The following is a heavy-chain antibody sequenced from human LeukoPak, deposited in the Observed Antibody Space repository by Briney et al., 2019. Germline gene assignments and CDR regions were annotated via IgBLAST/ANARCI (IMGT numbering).Heavy chain of an antibody. CDR1: GFNFRTYG. CDR2: ISASGEST. D-gene: IGHD3-16*01. V-gene: IGHV3-23*01. J-gene: IGHJ3*02. CDR3: AKLQWGRHDAFDI. Sequence: GGSPRLSCAASGFNFRTYGMGWVRQAAGKGLEWLSGISASGESTYYADSVKGRFTISRDNSKNTLYLQMNSLRPEDTAVYYCAKLQWGRHDAFDIWGQGIMVTVSS.